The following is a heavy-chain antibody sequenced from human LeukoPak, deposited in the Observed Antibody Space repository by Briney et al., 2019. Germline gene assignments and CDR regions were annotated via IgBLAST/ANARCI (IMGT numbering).Heavy chain of an antibody. CDR1: GYTFTGYY. Sequence: ASVTVSCKASGYTFTGYYMHWVRQAPGQGLEWMGWINPNSGGTNYAQKFQGRVTMTRDTSISTAYMELSRLRSDDTAVYYCARARIAAAGLDYWGQGTLVTVSS. J-gene: IGHJ4*02. D-gene: IGHD6-13*01. V-gene: IGHV1-2*02. CDR2: INPNSGGT. CDR3: ARARIAAAGLDY.